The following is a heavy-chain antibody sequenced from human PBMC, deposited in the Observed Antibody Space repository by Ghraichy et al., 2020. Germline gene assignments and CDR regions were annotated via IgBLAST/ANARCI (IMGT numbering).Heavy chain of an antibody. CDR1: GDSISSYY. CDR2: IYYSGTT. D-gene: IGHD1-26*01. CDR3: ARLSGSSGYYGMDV. V-gene: IGHV4-59*13. J-gene: IGHJ6*02. Sequence: SETLSLTCIVSGDSISSYYWSWIRQPPGKGLEWIGYIYYSGTTNYNSSLKSRVSISVDTSKKHFSLELRSVTAADTAVYYCARLSGSSGYYGMDVWGQGTTVTVSS.